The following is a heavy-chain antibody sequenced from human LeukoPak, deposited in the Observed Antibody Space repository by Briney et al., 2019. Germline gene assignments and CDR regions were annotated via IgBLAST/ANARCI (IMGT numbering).Heavy chain of an antibody. J-gene: IGHJ4*02. CDR2: ISGSGRNT. CDR1: GVTFSSYA. V-gene: IGHV3-23*01. Sequence: GGSLRLSCAASGVTFSSYAMNWLRQTPGKGLEWVSSISGSGRNTYYADFVKGRFSISRDNSKNTVYIQMNNLRVEDTAVYFCAKAEVAGTPRYFDCWGQGTLVTVSS. CDR3: AKAEVAGTPRYFDC. D-gene: IGHD6-19*01.